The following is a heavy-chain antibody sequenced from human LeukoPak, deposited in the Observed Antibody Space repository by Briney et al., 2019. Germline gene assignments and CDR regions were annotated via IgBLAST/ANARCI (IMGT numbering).Heavy chain of an antibody. V-gene: IGHV3-30-3*01. Sequence: GGSLRLSCAASGFTFCSYAMHWVRQAPGKGLVWVAVISYDGSNKYYADSVKGRFTISRDNAKNTLYLQMNRLRAEDTAVYYCAAASGVVVITYWGQGTLVTVSS. J-gene: IGHJ4*02. CDR3: AAASGVVVITY. CDR1: GFTFCSYA. CDR2: ISYDGSNK. D-gene: IGHD3-22*01.